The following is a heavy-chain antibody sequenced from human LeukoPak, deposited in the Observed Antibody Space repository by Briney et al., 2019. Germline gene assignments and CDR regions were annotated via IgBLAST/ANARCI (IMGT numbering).Heavy chain of an antibody. CDR1: NVSMTSDSYY. CDR3: ARLWIVATWFDA. V-gene: IGHV4-39*02. CDR2: IFYSGKT. Sequence: PSETLSLTCSVSNVSMTSDSYYWAWVRQPPGKGLEWIGSIFYSGKTYYSASLKSRVTVSLDTSKKNFFLRLSSVTAADTAVYYCARLWIVATWFDAWGQGALVTVSS. J-gene: IGHJ5*02. D-gene: IGHD2-2*03.